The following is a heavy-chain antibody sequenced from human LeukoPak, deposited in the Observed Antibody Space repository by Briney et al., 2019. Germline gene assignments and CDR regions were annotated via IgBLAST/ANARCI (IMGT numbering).Heavy chain of an antibody. CDR2: TYSGGST. D-gene: IGHD6-13*01. V-gene: IGHV3-66*02. CDR1: GFTVSSHY. J-gene: IGHJ3*02. CDR3: ARGSSWPMFDI. Sequence: GGSLRLSCAASGFTVSSHYMSWVRQAPGKGLEWVSITYSGGSTYYADSMKGRFTISRDNSKNTLYLQMNSLRAEDTAVYYCARGSSWPMFDIWGQGTMVTVPS.